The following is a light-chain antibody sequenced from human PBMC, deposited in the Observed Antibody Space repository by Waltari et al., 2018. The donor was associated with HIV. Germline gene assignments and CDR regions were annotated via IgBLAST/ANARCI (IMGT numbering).Light chain of an antibody. CDR2: EIT. CDR3: SSSAGGDTLV. Sequence: QSALTQPPSASGFPGQSVTISCTGPSSDAGSSNSVAWYQQYPGKAPKLLIYEITKRPSGVPDRFSGSKSGNTASLTVSGLQAEDEADYYCSSSAGGDTLVFGGGTKLTVL. CDR1: SSDAGSSNS. J-gene: IGLJ3*02. V-gene: IGLV2-8*01.